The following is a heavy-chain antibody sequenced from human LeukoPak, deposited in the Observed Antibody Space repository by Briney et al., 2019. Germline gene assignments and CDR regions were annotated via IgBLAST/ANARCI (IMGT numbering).Heavy chain of an antibody. J-gene: IGHJ4*02. V-gene: IGHV4-59*01. CDR3: ARERNTQPYYGSGSYPDY. Sequence: SETLSLTCTVSGGSISSYYWSWIRQPPGKGLEWIGYIYYSGSTNYNPSLKSRVTISVDTSKNQFSLKLSSVTAADTAVYYCARERNTQPYYGSGSYPDYWGQGTLVTVSS. D-gene: IGHD3-10*01. CDR2: IYYSGST. CDR1: GGSISSYY.